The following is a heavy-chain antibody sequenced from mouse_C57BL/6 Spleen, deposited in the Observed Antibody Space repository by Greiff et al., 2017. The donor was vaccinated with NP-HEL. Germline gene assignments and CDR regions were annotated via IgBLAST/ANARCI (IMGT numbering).Heavy chain of an antibody. D-gene: IGHD1-1*02. Sequence: EVQVVESGEGLVKPGGSLKLSCAASGFTFSSYAMSWVRQTPEKRLEWVAYISSGGDYIYYADTVKGRFTISRYNARNTLYLQMGSLKSEDTALYYCARDYGHYGYFGVWGTGATVPVSS. CDR3: ARDYGHYGYFGV. V-gene: IGHV5S21*01. CDR2: ISSGGDYI. J-gene: IGHJ1*03. CDR1: GFTFSSYA.